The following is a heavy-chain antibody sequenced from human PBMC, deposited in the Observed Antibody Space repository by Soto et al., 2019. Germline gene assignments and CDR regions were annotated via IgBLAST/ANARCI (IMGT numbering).Heavy chain of an antibody. D-gene: IGHD3-3*01. CDR2: IYHSGST. V-gene: IGHV4-4*02. CDR3: AGIFGVVTDPYGMDV. J-gene: IGHJ6*02. Sequence: PSETLSLTCAVSGGSISSSNWWSWVRQPPGKGLEWIGEIYHSGSTNYNPSLKSRVTISVDKSKNQFSLKLSSVTAADTAVYYCAGIFGVVTDPYGMDVWGQGTTVTVSS. CDR1: GGSISSSNW.